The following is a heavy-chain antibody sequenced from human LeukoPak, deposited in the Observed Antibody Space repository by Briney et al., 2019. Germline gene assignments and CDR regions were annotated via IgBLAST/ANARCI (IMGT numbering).Heavy chain of an antibody. CDR3: ASGYCSSTSRYTWRAFDI. CDR2: IIPIFGTA. D-gene: IGHD2-2*02. CDR1: GGTFSSYA. V-gene: IGHV1-69*05. Sequence: ASVKVSCKASGGTFSSYAISWVRQAPGQGPEWMGGIIPIFGTANYAQKFQGRVTITTDESTSTAYMELSSLRSEDTAVYYCASGYCSSTSRYTWRAFDIWGQGTMVTVSS. J-gene: IGHJ3*02.